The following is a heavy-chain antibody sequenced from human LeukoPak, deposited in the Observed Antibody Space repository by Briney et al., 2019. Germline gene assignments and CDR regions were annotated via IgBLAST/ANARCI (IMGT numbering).Heavy chain of an antibody. CDR3: ARVWVDDSSGYYPPADYYYGMDV. Sequence: SDTLSLTCTVSGGSVSSGSYYWSWIRQPPGKGLEWIGYIYYSGSTNYNPSLKSRVTISVDTSKNQFSLKLSSVTAADTAVYYCARVWVDDSSGYYPPADYYYGMDVWGQGTTVTVSS. J-gene: IGHJ6*02. CDR1: GGSVSSGSYY. D-gene: IGHD3-22*01. V-gene: IGHV4-61*01. CDR2: IYYSGST.